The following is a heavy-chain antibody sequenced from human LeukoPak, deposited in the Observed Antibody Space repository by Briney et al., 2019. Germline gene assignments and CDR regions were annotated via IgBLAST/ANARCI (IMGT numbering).Heavy chain of an antibody. D-gene: IGHD6-19*01. V-gene: IGHV1-69*06. CDR3: ARDPGKAVALTEISNWFDP. J-gene: IGHJ5*02. CDR1: GGTFSSYA. CDR2: IIPIFGTA. Sequence: SVKVSCKASGGTFSSYAISWVRQAPGQGLEWMGGIIPIFGTANYAQKFQGRVTITADKSTSTAYMELSSLRPEDTAVYYCARDPGKAVALTEISNWFDPWGQGTLVTVSS.